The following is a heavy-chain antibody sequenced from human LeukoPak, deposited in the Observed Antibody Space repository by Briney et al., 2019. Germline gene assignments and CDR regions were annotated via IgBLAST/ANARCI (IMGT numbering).Heavy chain of an antibody. D-gene: IGHD5-18*01. CDR1: GFTFSSYW. CDR2: IKQDGSEK. V-gene: IGHV3-7*01. J-gene: IGHJ4*02. CDR3: ARIDYSYGGGAPSYYFDY. Sequence: GGSLRLSCAASGFTFSSYWMSWVRQAPGKGLEWVANIKQDGSEKYYVDSVKGRFTISRDNAKNSLYLQMNSLRAEDTAVYYCARIDYSYGGGAPSYYFDYWGQGTLVTVSS.